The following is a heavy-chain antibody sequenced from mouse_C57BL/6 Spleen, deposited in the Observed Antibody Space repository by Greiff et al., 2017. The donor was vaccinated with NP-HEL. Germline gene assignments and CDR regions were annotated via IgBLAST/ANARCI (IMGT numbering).Heavy chain of an antibody. J-gene: IGHJ2*01. CDR2: ISYDGSN. Sequence: EVKLMESGPGLVKPSQSLSLTCSVTGYSITSGYYWNWIRQFPGNKLEWMGYISYDGSNNYNPSLKNRISITRDTSKNQFFLKLNSVTTEDTATYYCARPYWGQGTTLTVSS. CDR1: GYSITSGYY. CDR3: ARPY. V-gene: IGHV3-6*01.